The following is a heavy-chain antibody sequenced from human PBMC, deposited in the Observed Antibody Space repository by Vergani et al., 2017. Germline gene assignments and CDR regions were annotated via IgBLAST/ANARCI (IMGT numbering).Heavy chain of an antibody. D-gene: IGHD6-13*01. Sequence: EVQLVESGGGLIQPGGSLRLSCAASGFTVSSNYMSWVRQAPGKGLEWVSVIYSGGSTYYADSVKGRFTISRDNSKNTLYLQMNSLRAEDTAVYYCATKIAAAGTNWFDPWGQGTLVTVSS. CDR3: ATKIAAAGTNWFDP. V-gene: IGHV3-53*01. CDR1: GFTVSSNY. J-gene: IGHJ5*02. CDR2: IYSGGST.